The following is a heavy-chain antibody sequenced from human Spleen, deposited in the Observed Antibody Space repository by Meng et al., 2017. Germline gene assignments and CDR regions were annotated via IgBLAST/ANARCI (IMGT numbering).Heavy chain of an antibody. CDR2: MNPNSGNT. J-gene: IGHJ4*02. CDR3: ARDEDISAAGYLLGDF. CDR1: GYTFTSYD. D-gene: IGHD6-13*01. Sequence: ASVKVSCKASGYTFTSYDINWVRQATGQGLEWMGWMNPNSGNTGYAQKFQGRVTITRDTSISTAYMELSGLRSDDTAVYYCARDEDISAAGYLLGDFWGQGTLVTVPQ. V-gene: IGHV1-8*03.